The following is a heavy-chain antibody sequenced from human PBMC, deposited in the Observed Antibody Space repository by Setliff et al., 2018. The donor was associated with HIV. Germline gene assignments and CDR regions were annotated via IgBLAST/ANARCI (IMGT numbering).Heavy chain of an antibody. J-gene: IGHJ6*02. D-gene: IGHD6-19*01. CDR3: ARRHSSGWSYYYYYYGMDV. CDR1: GYTFTGYA. CDR2: INAGNGNT. V-gene: IGHV1-3*01. Sequence: ASVKVSCKASGYTFTGYAMHWVRQAPGQRLEWKGWINAGNGNTIYSQKFQGRVTITRDTSASTAYMELSSLRSEDTAVYYCARRHSSGWSYYYYYYGMDVWGQGTTVTVSS.